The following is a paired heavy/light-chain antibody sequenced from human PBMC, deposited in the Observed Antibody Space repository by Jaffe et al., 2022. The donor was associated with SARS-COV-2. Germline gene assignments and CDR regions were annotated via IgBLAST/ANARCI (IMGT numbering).Heavy chain of an antibody. V-gene: IGHV4-39*02. CDR2: VYYSGST. CDR3: ARGAPSGYLFDF. Sequence: QLQLQESGPGLVKPSETLSLTCAVSDGSISSSSYFWGWIRQTPGKGLDWIASVYYSGSTYYNPSLKSRVTISKDTSKNYFSLKLSSVTAADTAVYYCARGAPSGYLFDFWGQGILVTVSS. CDR1: DGSISSSSYF. D-gene: IGHD3-22*01. J-gene: IGHJ4*02.
Light chain of an antibody. V-gene: IGKV3-15*01. CDR1: QSISSN. Sequence: EIVMTQSPATLSVSPGERATLSCRASQSISSNLAWFQQRPGQAPRLLMYGSSNRATGVPARFSGSGSGTEFTLTISSLQSEDFAVYYCQQYNSLWTFGQGTKVEV. CDR3: QQYNSLWT. CDR2: GSS. J-gene: IGKJ1*01.